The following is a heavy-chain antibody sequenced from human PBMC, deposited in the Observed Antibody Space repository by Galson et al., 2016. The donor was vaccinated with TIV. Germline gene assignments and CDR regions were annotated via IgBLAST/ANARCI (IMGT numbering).Heavy chain of an antibody. CDR3: AKEAGTWFDSYYYGMDF. J-gene: IGHJ6*02. V-gene: IGHV3-30*18. Sequence: SLRLSCAASEFTFSSYAMHWVRQTPGKGLEWVAVISYDGSDEYYADSVKGRFTISRDNSKYTLYLQMNSLRIEDTAVYYCAKEAGTWFDSYYYGMDFWGQGTTVTVSS. D-gene: IGHD3-10*01. CDR1: EFTFSSYA. CDR2: ISYDGSDE.